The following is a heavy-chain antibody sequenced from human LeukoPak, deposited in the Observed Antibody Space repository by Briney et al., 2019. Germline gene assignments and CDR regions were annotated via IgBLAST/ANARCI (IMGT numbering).Heavy chain of an antibody. D-gene: IGHD4-23*01. CDR3: ARNGGKGKVLYYHRMEV. V-gene: IGHV1-18*01. Sequence: ASVKVSCKASGYTFTSYGISWVRQAPGQGLEWMGWISAYNGNTNYAQKLQGRVTMTTDTSTSTAYMELRSLRSDDTAVYYCARNGGKGKVLYYHRMEVWGQRTQVHVS. CDR1: GYTFTSYG. CDR2: ISAYNGNT. J-gene: IGHJ6*02.